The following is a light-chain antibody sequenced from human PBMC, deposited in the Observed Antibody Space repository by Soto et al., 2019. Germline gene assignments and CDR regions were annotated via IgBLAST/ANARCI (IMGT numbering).Light chain of an antibody. CDR3: QQYGSSRP. Sequence: EIVLSQSLATLSLYPGERATLSFRASQTITTYLAWYQQKPGQPPRLLIYGASNRATGIPDRFSGSGSGTDFTLTFTRLEPEDFAIYYCQQYGSSRPFGQGTNVDIK. V-gene: IGKV3-20*01. CDR2: GAS. J-gene: IGKJ1*01. CDR1: QTITTY.